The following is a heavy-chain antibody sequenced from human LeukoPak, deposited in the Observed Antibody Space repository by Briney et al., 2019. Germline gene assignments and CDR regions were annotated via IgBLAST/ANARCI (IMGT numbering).Heavy chain of an antibody. CDR2: INAGNGNT. CDR3: ATGEYSSGWDDAFDI. CDR1: GYTFTSYA. J-gene: IGHJ3*02. Sequence: ASVKVSCKASGYTFTSYAMHWVRQAPGQRLEWMGWINAGNGNTKYSQKFQGRVTITRDTSASTAYMELSSLRSEDTAVYYCATGEYSSGWDDAFDIWGQGTMVTVSS. V-gene: IGHV1-3*01. D-gene: IGHD6-19*01.